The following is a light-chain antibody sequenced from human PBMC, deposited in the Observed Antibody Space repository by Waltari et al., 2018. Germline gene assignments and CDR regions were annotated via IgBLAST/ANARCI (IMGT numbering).Light chain of an antibody. V-gene: IGLV4-69*01. Sequence: QLVLTQSPSASASLGASVKLTCTPSSGHSSYAIAWHQQQPGNGPRYFIKLNSDGSHSKGDVIPDRFSGSSSGAERYLTFSSRQSEDEADYYCQTWGTGIRVFGGGTKLTVL. CDR1: SGHSSYA. CDR2: LNSDGSH. CDR3: QTWGTGIRV. J-gene: IGLJ3*02.